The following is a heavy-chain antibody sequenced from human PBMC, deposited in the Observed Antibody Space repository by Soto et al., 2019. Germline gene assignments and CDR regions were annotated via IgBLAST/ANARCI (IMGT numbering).Heavy chain of an antibody. V-gene: IGHV1-69*06. CDR1: GGTFSSYA. CDR3: ARDVQTIAALGDY. CDR2: IIPIFGTA. D-gene: IGHD6-13*01. Sequence: SVKVSCKASGGTFSSYAISWVRQAPGQGLEWMGEIIPIFGTANYAQKFQGRVTITADKSTSTAYMELSSLRSEDTAVYYCARDVQTIAALGDYWGQGTLVTVSS. J-gene: IGHJ4*02.